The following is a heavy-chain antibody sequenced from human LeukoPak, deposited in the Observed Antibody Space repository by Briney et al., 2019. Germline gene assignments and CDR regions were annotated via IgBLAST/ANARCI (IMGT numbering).Heavy chain of an antibody. D-gene: IGHD5-18*01. Sequence: GGALRLFCAASGFTFSRYSMNWVRQAPGKGLEWVSSISSSSSYIYYADSVKGRFTISRDNAKNSLYLQMNSLRAEDTAVYYCARGGYSYGGTFYWGQGTLVTVSS. CDR2: ISSSSSYI. CDR3: ARGGYSYGGTFY. V-gene: IGHV3-21*01. J-gene: IGHJ4*02. CDR1: GFTFSRYS.